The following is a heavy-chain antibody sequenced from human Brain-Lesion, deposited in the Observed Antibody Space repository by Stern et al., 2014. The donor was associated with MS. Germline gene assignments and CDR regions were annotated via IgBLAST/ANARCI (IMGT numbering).Heavy chain of an antibody. CDR1: GDSVSSNSAA. J-gene: IGHJ5*01. CDR3: AKGYNWFDS. Sequence: QVQLQQSGPGLMKPSQTLALTCAISGDSVSSNSAAWNWIRQSPSRGLEWLGRTYYRSKWYYQYAESVKSRITINADTSTTQFSLQLNSVTPEDTAVYLCAKGYNWFDSWGQGTVVTVS. CDR2: TYYRSKWYY. V-gene: IGHV6-1*01.